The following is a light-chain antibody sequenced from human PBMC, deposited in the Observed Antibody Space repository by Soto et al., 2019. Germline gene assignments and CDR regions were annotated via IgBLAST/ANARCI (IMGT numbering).Light chain of an antibody. CDR3: QQYGSSGT. CDR1: QSVSSY. J-gene: IGKJ1*01. Sequence: EIVLTQSPATLSLSPGERATLSCRASQSVSSYLAWYQQKPGQAPRLLIYDASNRATGIPARFSGSGSGTDFTLTIDRLESEDFAVYYCQQYGSSGTFGQGTKVDIK. CDR2: DAS. V-gene: IGKV3-11*01.